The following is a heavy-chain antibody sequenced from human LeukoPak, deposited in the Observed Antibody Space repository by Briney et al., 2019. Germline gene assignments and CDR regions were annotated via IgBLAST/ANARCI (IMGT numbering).Heavy chain of an antibody. CDR3: VKDPRSITIFRVAPDY. D-gene: IGHD3-3*01. Sequence: GGSLRLSCSASGFTFSSYAMHWVRQAPGKGLEYVSAISSNGGSTYYADSVKGRFTISRDNSKNTLYLQMSSLRAEDTAVYYCVKDPRSITIFRVAPDYWGQGTLVTVSS. J-gene: IGHJ4*02. CDR1: GFTFSSYA. CDR2: ISSNGGST. V-gene: IGHV3-64D*06.